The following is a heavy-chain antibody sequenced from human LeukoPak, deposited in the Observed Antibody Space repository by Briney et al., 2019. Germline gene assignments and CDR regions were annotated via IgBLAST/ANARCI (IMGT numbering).Heavy chain of an antibody. CDR3: ARDLRSGWLDY. CDR1: GFTFSSYA. V-gene: IGHV3-30-3*01. CDR2: ISYDGSNK. J-gene: IGHJ4*02. Sequence: GGSLRLSCAASGFTFSSYAMHWVRQAPGKGLEWVAVISYDGSNKYYADSVKGRFTISRDNSKNTLYLQMYSLRAEDTAVYYCARDLRSGWLDYWGQGTLVTVSS. D-gene: IGHD6-19*01.